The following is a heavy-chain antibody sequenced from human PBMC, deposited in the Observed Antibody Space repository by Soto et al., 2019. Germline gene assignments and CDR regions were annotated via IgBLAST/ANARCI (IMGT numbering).Heavy chain of an antibody. CDR3: ARGAYCGGDCYTNWYFDL. D-gene: IGHD2-21*02. J-gene: IGHJ2*01. CDR1: GYTFTSYN. V-gene: IGHV1-8*01. CDR2: MNPNSGNT. Sequence: QVQLVQSGAEVKKPGASVKVSCKASGYTFTSYNINWVRQATGQGLEWMGWMNPNSGNTGYGEKFQGRVTMTRNTSISTAYMELSSLRSEDTAVYYCARGAYCGGDCYTNWYFDLWGRGTLVTVSS.